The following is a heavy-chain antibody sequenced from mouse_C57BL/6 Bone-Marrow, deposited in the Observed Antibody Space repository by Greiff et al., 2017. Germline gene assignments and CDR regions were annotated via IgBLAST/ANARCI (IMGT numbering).Heavy chain of an antibody. CDR3: GRLHSFAY. CDR2: IRSKGNNYAT. V-gene: IGHV10-1*01. Sequence: EVKLMESGGGLVQPKGSLTLSCAASGFSFNTYAMNWVRQAPGKGLEWVARIRSKGNNYATYYADSVQDSFTISRDDSESMLYLQMNNLKTEDTAMYYCGRLHSFAYWGQGTLVTVSA. CDR1: GFSFNTYA. J-gene: IGHJ3*01.